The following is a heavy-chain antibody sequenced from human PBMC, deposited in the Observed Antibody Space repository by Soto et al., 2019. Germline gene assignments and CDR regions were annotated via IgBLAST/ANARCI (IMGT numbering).Heavy chain of an antibody. D-gene: IGHD3-22*01. V-gene: IGHV4-30-2*01. Sequence: SETLSLTCAVSGGSISSGAYSWSWIRQPPGKGLEWIGYIYHRGSTYYNPSLKSRVTVSIDRSKNQFSLKLSSVTAADTAVFYCARGPYDSSGFYSAFDIWGQGTMVTVSS. J-gene: IGHJ3*02. CDR1: GGSISSGAYS. CDR3: ARGPYDSSGFYSAFDI. CDR2: IYHRGST.